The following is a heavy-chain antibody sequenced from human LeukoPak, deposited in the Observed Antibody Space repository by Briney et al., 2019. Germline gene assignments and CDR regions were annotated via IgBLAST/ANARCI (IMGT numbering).Heavy chain of an antibody. CDR2: ISGSGGST. D-gene: IGHD2-15*01. V-gene: IGHV3-23*01. Sequence: GGSLRLSCAASGFTFSSYAMSWVRQAPGKGLEWVSAISGSGGSTYYADSVKGRFTISRDNSKNTLYMLMSSLRAEDTAVYYCVKRRRDSSCHFDSWGQGTLVTASS. J-gene: IGHJ4*02. CDR1: GFTFSSYA. CDR3: VKRRRDSSCHFDS.